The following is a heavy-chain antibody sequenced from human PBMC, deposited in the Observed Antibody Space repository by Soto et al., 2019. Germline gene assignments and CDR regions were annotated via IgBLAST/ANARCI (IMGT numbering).Heavy chain of an antibody. CDR2: INPNSGGT. J-gene: IGHJ6*02. D-gene: IGHD3-10*01. CDR3: ARPRLGGYYYYGMDV. Sequence: GASVKVSCTASGYRFTGYYMHWVRQAPGQGLEWMGWINPNSGGTNYAQKFQGRVTMTRDTSISTAYMELSRLRSDDTAVYYCARPRLGGYYYYGMDVWGQGTTVTVSS. CDR1: GYRFTGYY. V-gene: IGHV1-2*02.